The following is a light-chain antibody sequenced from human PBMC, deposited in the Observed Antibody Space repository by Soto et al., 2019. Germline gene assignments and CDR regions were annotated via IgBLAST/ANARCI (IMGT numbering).Light chain of an antibody. J-gene: IGKJ1*01. CDR1: QGISSY. V-gene: IGKV1D-8*03. Sequence: VIWMTQSPSLLSASTGDRVTISCRMSQGISSYLAWYQQKPGKAPKLLIYTASTLQSGVPSRFSGSGSGADFTLTIRSLQPEDSATYYCLHDYSYPRTFGQGTKVDIK. CDR2: TAS. CDR3: LHDYSYPRT.